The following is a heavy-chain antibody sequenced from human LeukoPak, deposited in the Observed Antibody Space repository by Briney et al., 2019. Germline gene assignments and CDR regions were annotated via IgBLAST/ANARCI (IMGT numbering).Heavy chain of an antibody. CDR2: INSDGSST. V-gene: IGHV3-74*01. J-gene: IGHJ3*02. CDR3: VRDDGNRTGSTYFDAFDI. CDR1: GFTFSSYW. Sequence: GGSLRLSCAASGFTFSSYWMHWVRQAPGKGLVWVSRINSDGSSTSYADSVKGRFTISRDNAKNTLYLQMNTLRNEDTAVYYCVRDDGNRTGSTYFDAFDIWGRGTLLTVSS. D-gene: IGHD3-9*01.